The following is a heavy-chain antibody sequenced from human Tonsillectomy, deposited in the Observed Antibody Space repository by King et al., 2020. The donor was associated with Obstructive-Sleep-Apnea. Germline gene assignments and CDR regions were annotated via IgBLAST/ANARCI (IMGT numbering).Heavy chain of an antibody. CDR2: ISWNSGSI. CDR3: AKDILLVHGSGSYFDY. D-gene: IGHD3-10*01. J-gene: IGHJ4*02. CDR1: GFTFDDNA. Sequence: VQLVESGGGLVQPGRSLRLSCAASGFTFDDNAMHWVRQAPGKGLEWDSGISWNSGSIGYADSVKGRFTISRDNAKNSLYLQMNSLRTEDTALYYCAKDILLVHGSGSYFDYWGQGILVTVSS. V-gene: IGHV3-9*01.